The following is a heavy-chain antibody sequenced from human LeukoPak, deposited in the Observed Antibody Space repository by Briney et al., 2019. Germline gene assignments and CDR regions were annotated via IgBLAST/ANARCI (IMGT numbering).Heavy chain of an antibody. CDR2: INSDGSGT. Sequence: GGSLRLSCAASGFTFNSYWMHWVRQAPGKGLVWVSRINSDGSGTSDADFVKGRFTISRDNSKNTLYLQMYSLRAEDTAVYYCASYLTSIPSGMDVWGQGTTVTVSS. J-gene: IGHJ6*02. D-gene: IGHD2/OR15-2a*01. CDR3: ASYLTSIPSGMDV. CDR1: GFTFNSYW. V-gene: IGHV3-74*01.